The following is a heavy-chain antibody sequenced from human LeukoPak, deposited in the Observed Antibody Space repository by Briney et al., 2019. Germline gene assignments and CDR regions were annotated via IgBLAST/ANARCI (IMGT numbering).Heavy chain of an antibody. Sequence: GGSLRLSCAASGFTFSSYSMNWVRQAPGKGLEWVSSISSSSSYIYYADSVKGRFTVSRDNAKNSLYLQMNSLRAEDTAVYYCARASPPYCSGGSYYSDGYWGQGTLVTVSS. J-gene: IGHJ4*02. V-gene: IGHV3-21*01. CDR3: ARASPPYCSGGSYYSDGY. D-gene: IGHD2-15*01. CDR2: ISSSSSYI. CDR1: GFTFSSYS.